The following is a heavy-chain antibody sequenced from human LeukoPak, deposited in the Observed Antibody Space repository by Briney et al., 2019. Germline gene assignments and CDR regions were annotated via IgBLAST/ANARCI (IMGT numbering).Heavy chain of an antibody. CDR3: ARTGYHTGWGNDY. CDR2: ISASGSP. CDR1: GGSMNTHY. D-gene: IGHD6-19*01. V-gene: IGHV4-4*07. J-gene: IGHJ4*02. Sequence: SETLSLTCTVSGGSMNTHYWSWIRQPAGQGLEFIGRISASGSPNYNPSLGSRVTMSVDTSRSQFSLRLTSVTAADTAVYYCARTGYHTGWGNDYWGEGTLVTASS.